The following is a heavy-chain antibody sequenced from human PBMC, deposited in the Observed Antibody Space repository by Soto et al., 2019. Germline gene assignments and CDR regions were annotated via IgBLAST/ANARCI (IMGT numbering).Heavy chain of an antibody. V-gene: IGHV1-8*01. CDR1: GYTFTSYD. Sequence: ASVKVSCKASGYTFTSYDINWVRQATGQGLEWMGWMNPNSGNTGYAQKFQGRVTMTRNTSISTAYMELSSLRSEDTAVYYCARARVGATGGSYWDRGTLLTVAS. CDR3: ARARVGATGGSY. D-gene: IGHD1-26*01. CDR2: MNPNSGNT. J-gene: IGHJ4*02.